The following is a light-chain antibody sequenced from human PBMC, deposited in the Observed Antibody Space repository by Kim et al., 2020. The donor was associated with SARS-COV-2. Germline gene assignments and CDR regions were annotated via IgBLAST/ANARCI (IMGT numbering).Light chain of an antibody. CDR2: RSN. CDR1: SCNIASNY. Sequence: QSVLTQPPSASGTPGQRVTISCSGSSCNIASNYVYWYQQLPGTAPNVLIYRSNQRPSGVPDRFSGSMSGTSASLAISGPRPEDEADYYCAWRDVSMSGRVFGGGTQLTVL. V-gene: IGLV1-47*01. CDR3: AWRDVSMSGRV. J-gene: IGLJ3*02.